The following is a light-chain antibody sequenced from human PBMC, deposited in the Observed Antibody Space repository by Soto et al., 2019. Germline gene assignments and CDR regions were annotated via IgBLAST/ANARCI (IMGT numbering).Light chain of an antibody. J-gene: IGKJ1*01. V-gene: IGKV1-5*01. CDR1: QLIRHS. Sequence: DIQMTQSPSTLSASIGDRVTLTCRAIQLIRHSLAWYQQKPGQATRLLIFDASRLESGVPSRLSGSGSGTEFTFTIRSLQPDDFATYYCQQYSSYSLTFGQGTKVEFK. CDR3: QQYSSYSLT. CDR2: DAS.